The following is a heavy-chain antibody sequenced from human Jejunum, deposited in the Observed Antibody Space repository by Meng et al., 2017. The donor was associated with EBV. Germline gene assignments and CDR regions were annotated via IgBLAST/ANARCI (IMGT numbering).Heavy chain of an antibody. CDR3: AYYLKGRGGVGS. CDR2: IYMGGTT. Sequence: VQLQAAGPGLLKPRAPLSLTCTLSVHSVTSPTYYWGWTRHPPGKGLEWIEIIYMGGTTNYIPPLRTRVTISLDTSKNHFSLKLSSVTAADTAMYYCAYYLKGRGGVGSWGQGTLVTVSS. J-gene: IGHJ4*02. CDR1: VHSVTSPTYY. D-gene: IGHD2/OR15-2a*01. V-gene: IGHV4-61*01.